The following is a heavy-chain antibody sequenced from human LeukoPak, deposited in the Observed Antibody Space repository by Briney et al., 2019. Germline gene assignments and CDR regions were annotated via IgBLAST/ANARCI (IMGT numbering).Heavy chain of an antibody. D-gene: IGHD4-23*01. CDR2: IYYSGST. V-gene: IGHV4-59*08. J-gene: IGHJ3*02. CDR1: GGSISRYY. Sequence: SETLSLTCTVSGGSISRYYWSWVRQPPGKGLEWIGYIYYSGSTNYNPSLKSRVTISVDTSKNQFSLKLSSVTAADTAVYYCARPHLIGDYGGNSGAFDIWGQETMVTVSS. CDR3: ARPHLIGDYGGNSGAFDI.